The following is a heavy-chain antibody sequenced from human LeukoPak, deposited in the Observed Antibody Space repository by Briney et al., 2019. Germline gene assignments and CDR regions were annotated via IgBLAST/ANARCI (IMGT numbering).Heavy chain of an antibody. J-gene: IGHJ5*02. V-gene: IGHV4-39*01. Sequence: SETLSLTCSVSGASVTSGGFYWGWLRQSPGKGLAWIATIYYTGSTYYDPSLKSRVTISIDTSKNQLSLNVRSVSAADTAVYYCARHSGSGSLSRPFDPCGQGTPVTVTS. CDR1: GASVTSGGFY. CDR2: IYYTGST. CDR3: ARHSGSGSLSRPFDP. D-gene: IGHD3-10*01.